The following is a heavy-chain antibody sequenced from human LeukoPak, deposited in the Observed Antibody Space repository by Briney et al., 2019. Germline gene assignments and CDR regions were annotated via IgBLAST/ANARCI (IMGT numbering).Heavy chain of an antibody. CDR3: ARSTSWGTFDI. J-gene: IGHJ3*02. V-gene: IGHV5-51*01. CDR1: GYSFITYW. Sequence: GESLKISCKAFGYSFITYWIGWVRQMPGKGLEWMGIIYPDDSDTRYSLSFQGQVTFSADKSITTSYLQWSSLKASDSAMYYCARSTSWGTFDIWGQGTMVTVSS. D-gene: IGHD7-27*01. CDR2: IYPDDSDT.